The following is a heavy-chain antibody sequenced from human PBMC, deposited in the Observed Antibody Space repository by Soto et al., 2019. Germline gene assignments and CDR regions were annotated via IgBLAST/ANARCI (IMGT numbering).Heavy chain of an antibody. CDR3: ARDHYGSGSYPLWIDI. J-gene: IGHJ3*02. V-gene: IGHV3-21*01. CDR1: WFTFSRYN. D-gene: IGHD3-10*01. Sequence: PGGFPRPSFAAPWFTFSRYNMKWVPPAPREGVEWVSSISSSSSYIYYADSVKGRFTISRDNAKNSLYLQMNSLRAEDTAVYYCARDHYGSGSYPLWIDIWGQGTMVTVSS. CDR2: ISSSSSYI.